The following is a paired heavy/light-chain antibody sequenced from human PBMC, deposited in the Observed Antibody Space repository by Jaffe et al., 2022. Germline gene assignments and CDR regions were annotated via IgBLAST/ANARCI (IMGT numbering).Light chain of an antibody. CDR1: QSVSSN. CDR3: QQYNNWPPAYT. J-gene: IGKJ2*01. V-gene: IGKV3-15*01. CDR2: GAS. Sequence: EIVMTQSPATLSVSPGERATLSCRASQSVSSNLAWYQQKPGQAPRLLIYGASTRATGIPARFSGSGSGTEFTLTISSLQSEDFAVYYCQQYNNWPPAYTFGQGTKLEIK.
Heavy chain of an antibody. D-gene: IGHD2-2*01. CDR2: ISSNGGST. CDR3: ARSISCSTSCYAGLDYFDY. Sequence: EVQLVESGGGLVQPGGSLRLSCAASGFTFSSYAMHWVRQAPGKGLEYVSAISSNGGSTYYANSVKGRFTISRDNSKNTLYLQMGSLRAEDMAVYYCARSISCSTSCYAGLDYFDYWGQGTLVTVSS. V-gene: IGHV3-64*01. J-gene: IGHJ4*02. CDR1: GFTFSSYA.